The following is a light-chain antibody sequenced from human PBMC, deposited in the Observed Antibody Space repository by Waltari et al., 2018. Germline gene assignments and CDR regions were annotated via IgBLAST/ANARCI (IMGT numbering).Light chain of an antibody. CDR3: QVWDSSSDALV. CDR2: YDG. Sequence: SYVLTQPPSVSVAPGKTARITCGGSSIGRKSVHWYQQKPGQAPVLVISYDGDRSSGIPERFSGSNSGNTATLTSSRVEAGDEAAYYCQVWDSSSDALVFGGGTKLTV. CDR1: SIGRKS. V-gene: IGLV3-21*04. J-gene: IGLJ3*02.